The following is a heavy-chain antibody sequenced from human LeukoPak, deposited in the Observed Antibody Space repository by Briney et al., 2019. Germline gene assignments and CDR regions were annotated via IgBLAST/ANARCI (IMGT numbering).Heavy chain of an antibody. J-gene: IGHJ4*02. Sequence: PGGSLRLSCAASGFTFSSYEMNWVRQAPGKGLEWISHISSSADIMYYTDSVKGRFTISRDNAKNSLYLQMNSLRAEDTAVYYCARDVGARRYYWGQGTLVTVSS. V-gene: IGHV3-48*03. CDR2: ISSSADIM. CDR1: GFTFSSYE. D-gene: IGHD3-3*01. CDR3: ARDVGARRYY.